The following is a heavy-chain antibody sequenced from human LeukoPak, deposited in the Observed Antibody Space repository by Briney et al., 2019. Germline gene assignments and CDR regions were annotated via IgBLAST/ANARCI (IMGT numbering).Heavy chain of an antibody. V-gene: IGHV4-61*01. Sequence: PSETLSLTCTVSAGSVSNGNYYWSWLRQPPGKALEWIGYIYYTGTTYYIPSLEGRVTISVDTSKNQFSVKLNSVTAADTAVYYCARGPTMVRGVPYPSYGMDVWGQGTTVTVSS. J-gene: IGHJ6*02. CDR2: IYYTGTT. CDR3: ARGPTMVRGVPYPSYGMDV. D-gene: IGHD3-10*01. CDR1: AGSVSNGNYY.